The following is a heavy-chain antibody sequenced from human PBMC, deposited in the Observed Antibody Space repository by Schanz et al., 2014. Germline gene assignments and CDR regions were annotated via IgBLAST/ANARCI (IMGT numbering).Heavy chain of an antibody. CDR1: GFIFGSSV. CDR3: ARPALWFGDNCFDP. CDR2: ITGASDHI. Sequence: EVQLLESGGGLIQPGGSLRLSCAASGFIFGSSVMAWVRQAPGKGLEWVSGITGASDHIDYAESVKGRFTISRDNSRDTVYLQMNSLRAEDTAVYYCARPALWFGDNCFDPWGQGTLVTVAS. D-gene: IGHD3-10*01. J-gene: IGHJ5*02. V-gene: IGHV3-23*01.